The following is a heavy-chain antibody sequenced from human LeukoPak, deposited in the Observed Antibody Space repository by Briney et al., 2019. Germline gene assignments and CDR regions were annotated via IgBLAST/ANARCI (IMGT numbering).Heavy chain of an antibody. D-gene: IGHD3-9*01. J-gene: IGHJ4*02. CDR2: ISSSSSYI. CDR3: ARSNSPTYYDILTGHKYFDY. V-gene: IGHV3-21*04. CDR1: GFTFSTYS. Sequence: NPGGSLRLSCAASGFTFSTYSMNWVRQAPGKGLEWVSCISSSSSYIYYADSVKGRFTISRDNSKNTLYLQMNSLRAEDTAVYYCARSNSPTYYDILTGHKYFDYWGQGTLVTVSS.